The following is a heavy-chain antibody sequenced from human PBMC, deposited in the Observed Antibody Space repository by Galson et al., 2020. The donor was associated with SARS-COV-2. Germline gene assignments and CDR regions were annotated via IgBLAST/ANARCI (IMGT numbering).Heavy chain of an antibody. V-gene: IGHV4-31*03. CDR1: GGSISSGGYY. J-gene: IGHJ4*02. Sequence: SETLSLTCTVSGGSISSGGYYWSWIRQHPGKGLAWIGYIYYSGSTYYNPSLKSRVTISVDTSKNQFSLKLSSVTAADTAVYYCARGRRWLQFDYWGQGTLVTVSS. CDR2: IYYSGST. D-gene: IGHD5-12*01. CDR3: ARGRRWLQFDY.